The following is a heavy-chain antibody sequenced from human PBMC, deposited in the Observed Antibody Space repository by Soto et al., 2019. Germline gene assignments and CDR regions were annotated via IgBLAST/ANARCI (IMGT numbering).Heavy chain of an antibody. J-gene: IGHJ4*02. CDR1: GYTFTSYA. Sequence: GASVKVSCKASGYTFTSYAMHWVRQAPGQRLEWMGWINAGNGNTKYSQKFQGRVTITRDTSASTAYMELSSLRSEDTAVYYCARDLKVTATPNYFDYWGQGTLVTVSS. CDR3: ARDLKVTATPNYFDY. V-gene: IGHV1-3*01. D-gene: IGHD2-21*02. CDR2: INAGNGNT.